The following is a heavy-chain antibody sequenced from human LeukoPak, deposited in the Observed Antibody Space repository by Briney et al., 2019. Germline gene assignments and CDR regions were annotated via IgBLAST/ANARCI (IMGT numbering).Heavy chain of an antibody. CDR1: GGSISGYY. J-gene: IGHJ2*01. CDR2: IYHSGFT. Sequence: PSETLSLTCIVSGGSISGYYWSWLRQPPGKGLEWMGYIYHSGFTDYNPSLRSRITMSVDTSRNQVSLKLTSATAADTALYYCARDQRCSRYDGGCDQWYFDLWGRGALVTVSS. V-gene: IGHV4-59*01. D-gene: IGHD5-12*01. CDR3: ARDQRCSRYDGGCDQWYFDL.